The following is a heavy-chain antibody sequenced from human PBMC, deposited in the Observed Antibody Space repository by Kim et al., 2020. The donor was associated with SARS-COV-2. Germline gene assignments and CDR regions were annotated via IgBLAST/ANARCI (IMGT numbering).Heavy chain of an antibody. CDR3: ASHIAVAGEYRIYWYFDL. J-gene: IGHJ2*01. CDR2: IYYSGST. V-gene: IGHV4-39*01. Sequence: SETLSLTCTVSGGSISSSSYYWGWIRQPPGKGLEWIGSIYYSGSTYYNPSLKSRVTISVDTSKNQFSLKLSSVTAADTAVYYCASHIAVAGEYRIYWYFDLCGRGTLVTVSS. D-gene: IGHD6-19*01. CDR1: GGSISSSSYY.